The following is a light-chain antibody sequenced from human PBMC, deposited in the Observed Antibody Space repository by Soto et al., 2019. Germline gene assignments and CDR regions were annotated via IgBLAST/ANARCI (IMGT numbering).Light chain of an antibody. CDR1: ESIGNY. J-gene: IGKJ4*01. Sequence: EVVLTQSPATLSLSPGERATLSCRASESIGNYLSWYQQNQGQAPNLLIYDASPRAIGSPGRFSGDGSGTDVTLPISSLEPEEFAVYYCQWRSDWPPRLTFGGGTKVEIK. V-gene: IGKV3-11*01. CDR3: QWRSDWPPRLT. CDR2: DAS.